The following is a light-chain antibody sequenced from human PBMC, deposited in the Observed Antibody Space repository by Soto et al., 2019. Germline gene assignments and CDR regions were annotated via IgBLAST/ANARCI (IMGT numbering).Light chain of an antibody. V-gene: IGLV1-40*01. CDR2: GXS. J-gene: IGLJ1*01. Sequence: QSVLTQPPSVSGAPGQRVTISCTGSSSNIGAGYDVHWYQQLPGTAPKXLIXGXSNRPSXXPDRFSGSKSGTSASLAITGXXXXXXXXXXCQSYDSSLSALYVFGTGTKLTVL. CDR3: QSYDSSLSALYV. CDR1: SSNIGAGYD.